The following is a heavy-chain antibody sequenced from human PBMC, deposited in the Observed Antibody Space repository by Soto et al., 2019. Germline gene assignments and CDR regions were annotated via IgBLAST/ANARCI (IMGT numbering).Heavy chain of an antibody. V-gene: IGHV1-46*01. CDR3: ARGSYASNVFIMDV. D-gene: IGHD2-2*01. Sequence: QVQLVQSGAEVKKPGASVQVSCKASGYTFTTYFMHWVRQAPGQGFEWMGRINPTGGDTVYAQKVQGRVTVTRDTSTSTVNIELGSLTSKDTAVYYCARGSYASNVFIMDVWGQGTAVTVSS. CDR2: INPTGGDT. CDR1: GYTFTTYF. J-gene: IGHJ6*02.